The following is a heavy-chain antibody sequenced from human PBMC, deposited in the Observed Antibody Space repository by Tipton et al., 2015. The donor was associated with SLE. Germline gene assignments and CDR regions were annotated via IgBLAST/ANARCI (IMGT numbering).Heavy chain of an antibody. CDR1: GFNFVDYG. Sequence: SLRLSCAASGFNFVDYGMAWVRQTPDKGLHWVATLSASGDSRYYADSVNGRFTIFRDNSKNTLFLHMNSLRAEDTAVYYCAKERRPVFGVVIWDYLGQGTLVTVSS. CDR2: LSASGDSR. J-gene: IGHJ4*02. CDR3: AKERRPVFGVVIWDY. V-gene: IGHV3-23*01. D-gene: IGHD3-3*01.